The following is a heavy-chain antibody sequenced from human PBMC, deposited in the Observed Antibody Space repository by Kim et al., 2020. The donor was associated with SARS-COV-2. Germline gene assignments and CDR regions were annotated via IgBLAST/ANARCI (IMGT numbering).Heavy chain of an antibody. V-gene: IGHV7-4-1*02. CDR2: INTNTGNP. CDR1: GYTFTSYA. CDR3: ARDWHPQWLVEAYYFDY. D-gene: IGHD6-19*01. J-gene: IGHJ4*02. Sequence: ASVKVSCKASGYTFTSYAMNWVRQAPGQGLEWMGWINTNTGNPTYAQGFTGRFVFSLDTSVSTAYLQISSLKAEDTAVYYCARDWHPQWLVEAYYFDYWGQGTLVTVSS.